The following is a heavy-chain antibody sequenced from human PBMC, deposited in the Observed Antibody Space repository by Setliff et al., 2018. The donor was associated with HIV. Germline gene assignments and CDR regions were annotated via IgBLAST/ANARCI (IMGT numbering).Heavy chain of an antibody. CDR2: INVHNGDT. J-gene: IGHJ3*01. Sequence: ASVKVSCKASGYRFSSYGITWVRHAPGQGLEWMGWINVHNGDTKFAQRFQDRLTMTTDTSTTTAYMDLRSLRSDDTAVYYCARGSPADGYAFDLWGQGTMVTVS. CDR3: ARGSPADGYAFDL. V-gene: IGHV1-18*01. CDR1: GYRFSSYG. D-gene: IGHD6-13*01.